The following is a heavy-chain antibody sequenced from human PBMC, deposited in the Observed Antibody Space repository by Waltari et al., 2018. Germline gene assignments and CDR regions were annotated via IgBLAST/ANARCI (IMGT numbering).Heavy chain of an antibody. CDR1: GFTFSGHA. V-gene: IGHV3-23*01. CDR3: AKDSPILSL. D-gene: IGHD2-21*01. Sequence: QLLESGGGLVQPGGSLRLSCATSGFTFSGHAMSWVRQSPGKGLGWVSAIIDTWDGTYYADSVRGRFTISRDNSKNTLYLKMNSLRAEDTAIYYCAKDSPILSLWGQGTLVTVSS. CDR2: IIDTWDGT. J-gene: IGHJ1*01.